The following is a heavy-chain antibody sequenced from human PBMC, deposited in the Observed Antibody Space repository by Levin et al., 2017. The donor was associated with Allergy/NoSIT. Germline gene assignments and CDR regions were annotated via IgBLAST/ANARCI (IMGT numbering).Heavy chain of an antibody. CDR3: ARGGFSSTSWLDN. V-gene: IGHV3-74*01. CDR2: INSDGSNT. D-gene: IGHD2-2*01. Sequence: GGSLRLSCAASGFTFSNYWMHWVRQAPGKGLVWVSHINSDGSNTNYADSVKGRFTISRDNAKNTLYLQMNSLRDEDTAVYYCARGGFSSTSWLDNWGQGTLVTVSP. CDR1: GFTFSNYW. J-gene: IGHJ5*02.